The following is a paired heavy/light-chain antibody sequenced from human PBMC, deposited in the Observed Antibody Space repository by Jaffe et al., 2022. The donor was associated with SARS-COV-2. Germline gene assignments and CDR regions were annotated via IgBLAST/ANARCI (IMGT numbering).Light chain of an antibody. CDR2: DVI. V-gene: IGLV2-14*03. CDR3: SSYTSRSTVV. J-gene: IGLJ2*01. Sequence: QSALTQPASVSGSPGQSITISCTGTSDDVGDYNYVSWYQQHPGKVPKLLIYDVIKRPSGISYRFSGAKTGNTASLTISGLLPEDEADYYCSSYTSRSTVVFGGGTKLTVL. CDR1: SDDVGDYNY.
Heavy chain of an antibody. CDR2: INQDGSDR. J-gene: IGHJ4*02. Sequence: EVQLVESGGGLVQPGGSLRLSCAASGFTFSSFWLTWLRQAPGKGLEWVANINQDGSDRSYVDSVKGRFTIYRDNAKDSLYLQMNSLRAEDTAVYYCARESLPWYDSSGYTDWGQGTLVTVSS. V-gene: IGHV3-7*03. CDR3: ARESLPWYDSSGYTD. CDR1: GFTFSSFW. D-gene: IGHD3-22*01.